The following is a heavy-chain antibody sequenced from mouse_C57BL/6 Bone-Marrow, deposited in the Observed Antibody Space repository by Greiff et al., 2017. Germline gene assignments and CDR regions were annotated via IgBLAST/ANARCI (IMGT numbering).Heavy chain of an antibody. J-gene: IGHJ2*01. CDR3: AISTVVVPDY. V-gene: IGHV1-81*01. CDR1: GYTFTSYG. CDR2: IYPRGGNT. Sequence: VQLQQSGAELARPGASVKMSCKASGYTFTSYGISWVKQRTGKGLEWIGEIYPRGGNTYYNEKFKGKATLTADKSSSTAYMELRSLTSEDSAVYYCAISTVVVPDYWGQGTALTVSS. D-gene: IGHD1-1*01.